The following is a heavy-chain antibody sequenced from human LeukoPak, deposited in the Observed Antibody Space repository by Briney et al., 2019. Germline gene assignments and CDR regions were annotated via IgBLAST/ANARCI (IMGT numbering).Heavy chain of an antibody. J-gene: IGHJ6*03. V-gene: IGHV3-7*01. D-gene: IGHD2-2*01. Sequence: GGSLRLSCAASGFTFSSYWMSWVRQAPGKGLEWVANIKQDGSEKYYVDSVKGRFTISRDNAKNSLYLQMNSLRAEDTAVYYCARDFYCSSTSCYFYYYYMDVWGKGTTVTVSS. CDR1: GFTFSSYW. CDR2: IKQDGSEK. CDR3: ARDFYCSSTSCYFYYYYMDV.